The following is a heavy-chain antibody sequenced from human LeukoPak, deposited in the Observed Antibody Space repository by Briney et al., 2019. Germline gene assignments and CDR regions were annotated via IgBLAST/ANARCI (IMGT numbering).Heavy chain of an antibody. V-gene: IGHV5-51*01. Sequence: GESQKISCKGSGYSFTTYWIGWVRQMPGKGLEWMGIIYPGDSDTRYSPSFQGQVTISADKSISTAYLQWSSLKASDTAMYYCARQRRSKSNYYYYMDVWGKGTTVTVSS. CDR3: ARQRRSKSNYYYYMDV. CDR2: IYPGDSDT. CDR1: GYSFTTYW. J-gene: IGHJ6*03. D-gene: IGHD3-10*01.